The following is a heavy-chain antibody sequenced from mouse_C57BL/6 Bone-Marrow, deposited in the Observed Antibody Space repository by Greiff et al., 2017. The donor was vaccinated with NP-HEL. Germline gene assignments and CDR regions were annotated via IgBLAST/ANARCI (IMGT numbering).Heavy chain of an antibody. V-gene: IGHV1-61*01. CDR1: GYTFTSYW. CDR2: IYPSDSET. J-gene: IGHJ2*01. Sequence: QVQLQQPGAELVRPGSSVKLSCKASGYTFTSYWMDWVKQRPGQGLEWIGNIYPSDSETHYNQKFKDKATLTVDKSSSTAYMQLSSLTSEDSAVYYCARGRIYYYGSDYWGQGTTLTVSS. CDR3: ARGRIYYYGSDY. D-gene: IGHD1-1*01.